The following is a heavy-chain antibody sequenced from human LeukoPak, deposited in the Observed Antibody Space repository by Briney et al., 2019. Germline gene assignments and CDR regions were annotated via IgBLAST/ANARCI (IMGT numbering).Heavy chain of an antibody. CDR1: GGSISSGDYY. CDR2: IYYSGST. CDR3: ASNMVEYPYYYDSSGYPYYFDY. Sequence: SQTLSLTCTVSGGSISSGDYYWSWIRQPPGKGLEWIGYIYYSGSTYYNPSLKSRVTISVDTSKNQFSLKLSSVTAADTAVYYCASNMVEYPYYYDSSGYPYYFDYWGQGTLVTVSS. V-gene: IGHV4-30-4*01. J-gene: IGHJ4*02. D-gene: IGHD3-22*01.